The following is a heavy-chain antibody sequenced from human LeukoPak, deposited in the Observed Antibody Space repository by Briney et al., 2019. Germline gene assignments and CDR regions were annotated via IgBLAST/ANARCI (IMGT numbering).Heavy chain of an antibody. CDR1: GFTFSSYA. CDR3: AKSLGQYYYYYYMDV. J-gene: IGHJ6*03. Sequence: PGRSLRLSCAASGFTFSSYAMHWVRQAPGKGLEWVAVISYDGSNKYYAASVKGRFTISRDNSKNTLYLQMNSLRAEDTAAYYCAKSLGQYYYYYYMDVWGKGTTVTVSS. V-gene: IGHV3-30-3*02. CDR2: ISYDGSNK.